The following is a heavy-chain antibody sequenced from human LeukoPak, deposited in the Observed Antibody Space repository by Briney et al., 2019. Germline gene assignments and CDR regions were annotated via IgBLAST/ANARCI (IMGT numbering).Heavy chain of an antibody. V-gene: IGHV3-23*01. CDR3: AKTSWYSSGGYFDY. J-gene: IGHJ4*02. CDR2: ISGIGTGT. CDR1: GFTFSNYA. D-gene: IGHD6-19*01. Sequence: GGSLRLSCAVSGFTFSNYAMNWVRQAPGKGLEWVSAISGIGTGTFYADSVKGRFTISRDNSRNTLYLQMSSLRAEDTAVYYCAKTSWYSSGGYFDYWGQGTLVTVSS.